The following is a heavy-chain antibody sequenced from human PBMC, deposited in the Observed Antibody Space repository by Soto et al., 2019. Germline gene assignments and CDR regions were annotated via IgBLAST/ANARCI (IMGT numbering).Heavy chain of an antibody. CDR3: ARALGMYGYWYFDL. D-gene: IGHD7-27*01. CDR1: GFTFSSYD. Sequence: EVQLVESGGGLVQPGGSLRLSCAASGFTFSSYDMHWVRQVAGKGLEWVSAISTAGGTHYADSVKGRFTISTENAKNSLYLQMNSLRAGDTAVYYCARALGMYGYWYFDLWGRGTLFTVSS. J-gene: IGHJ2*01. V-gene: IGHV3-13*01. CDR2: ISTAGGT.